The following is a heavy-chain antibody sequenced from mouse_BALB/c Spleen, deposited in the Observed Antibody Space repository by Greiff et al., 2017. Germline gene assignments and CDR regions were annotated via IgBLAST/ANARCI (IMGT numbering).Heavy chain of an antibody. CDR1: GFTFSDYY. V-gene: IGHV5-4*02. CDR3: ARGDSSGYAFAD. Sequence: EVKLVESGGGLVKPGGSLKLSCAASGFTFSDYYMYWVRQTPEKRLEWVATISDGGSYTYYPDSVKGRFTISRDNAKNNLYLQMSSLKSEDTAMYYCARGDSSGYAFADWGQGTLVTVSA. CDR2: ISDGGSYT. J-gene: IGHJ3*01. D-gene: IGHD3-2*01.